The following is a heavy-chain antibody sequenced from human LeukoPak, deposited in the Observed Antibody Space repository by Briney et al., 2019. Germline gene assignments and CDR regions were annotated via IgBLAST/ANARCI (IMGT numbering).Heavy chain of an antibody. Sequence: ASVKVSCKASGYTFTSYYMHWVRQAPGQGLERMGIINPSGGSTSYAQKFQGRVTMTRDTSTSTVYMELSSLRSEDTAVYYCARDPVDIVDHQTDYYYGMDVWGQGTTVTVSS. D-gene: IGHD5-12*01. J-gene: IGHJ6*02. CDR1: GYTFTSYY. CDR2: INPSGGST. CDR3: ARDPVDIVDHQTDYYYGMDV. V-gene: IGHV1-46*01.